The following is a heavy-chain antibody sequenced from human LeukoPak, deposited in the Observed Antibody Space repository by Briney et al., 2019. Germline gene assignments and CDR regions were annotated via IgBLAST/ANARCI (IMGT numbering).Heavy chain of an antibody. CDR1: GGSISSYY. D-gene: IGHD3-22*01. Sequence: PSETLSLTCTVSGGSISSYYWSWIRQPPGKGLEWIGYIYYNGSTNYNPSLKSRVTISVDTSKNQFSLKLSSVTAADTAVYYCARSPYYYDSSGYYYGLYYFDYWGQGTLVTVSS. CDR2: IYYNGST. J-gene: IGHJ4*02. V-gene: IGHV4-59*08. CDR3: ARSPYYYDSSGYYYGLYYFDY.